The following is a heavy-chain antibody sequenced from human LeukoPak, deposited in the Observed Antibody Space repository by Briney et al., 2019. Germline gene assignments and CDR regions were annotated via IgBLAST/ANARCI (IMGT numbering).Heavy chain of an antibody. CDR1: GYTFTGYY. CDR3: ARDWIDILVVQAAGYGMDV. CDR2: INPNSGGT. Sequence: ASVKVSCKASGYTFTGYYMHWVRQAPGQGLEWMGWINPNSGGTNYAQKFQGRVTMTRDTSISTAYMELSRLRSDDTAVYYCARDWIDILVVQAAGYGMDVWGQGTTVTVSS. D-gene: IGHD2-2*01. V-gene: IGHV1-2*02. J-gene: IGHJ6*02.